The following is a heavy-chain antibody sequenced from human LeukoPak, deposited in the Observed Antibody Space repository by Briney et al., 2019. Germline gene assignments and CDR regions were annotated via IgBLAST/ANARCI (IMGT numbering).Heavy chain of an antibody. Sequence: SETLSLTCTVSGVSISSSSYYWGWIRQPPGKGLEWIGSIYYSGSTYYNPSLKSRVTISVDTSKNQFSLKLSSVTAADTAVYYCASSYYDSSGFNYWGQGTLVTVSS. CDR2: IYYSGST. CDR3: ASSYYDSSGFNY. J-gene: IGHJ4*02. V-gene: IGHV4-39*01. CDR1: GVSISSSSYY. D-gene: IGHD3-22*01.